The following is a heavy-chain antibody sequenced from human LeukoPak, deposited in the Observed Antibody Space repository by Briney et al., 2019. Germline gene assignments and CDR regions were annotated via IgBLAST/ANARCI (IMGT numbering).Heavy chain of an antibody. CDR1: GFTFSDYY. J-gene: IGHJ4*02. V-gene: IGHV3-11*06. CDR3: ARAGNSRIQLWSGGVFDY. D-gene: IGHD5-18*01. Sequence: AGGSLRLSCAASGFTFSDYYMSWIRQAPGKGLEWVSYISSSSSYTNYADSVKGRFTISRDNAKNSLYLQMNSLRAEDTAVYYCARAGNSRIQLWSGGVFDYWGQGTLVTVSS. CDR2: ISSSSSYT.